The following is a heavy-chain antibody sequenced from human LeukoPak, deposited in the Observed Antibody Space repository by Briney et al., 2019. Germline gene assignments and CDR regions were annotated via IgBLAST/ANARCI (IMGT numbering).Heavy chain of an antibody. Sequence: PGGSLRLSCAASGFTFSSYSMNWVRQAPGKGLEWVSSISSSSSYIYYADPVKGRFTNSRDNAKNSLYLQMNSLRAEDTAVYYCARGSVAASYYYYGMDVWGQGTTVTVSS. CDR1: GFTFSSYS. CDR3: ARGSVAASYYYYGMDV. D-gene: IGHD6-19*01. J-gene: IGHJ6*02. V-gene: IGHV3-21*01. CDR2: ISSSSSYI.